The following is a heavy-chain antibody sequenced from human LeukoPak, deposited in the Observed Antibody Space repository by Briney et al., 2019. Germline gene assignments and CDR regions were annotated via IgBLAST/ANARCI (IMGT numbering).Heavy chain of an antibody. Sequence: GGSLRLSCAASGFTFSSYAMNWVRQAPGKGLEWVANIKQDGSEKYYMDSVKGRFTISRDNAKNSLYLQMNSLRAEDTAVYYCASLVATMTWGQGTLVTVSS. CDR1: GFTFSSYA. D-gene: IGHD5-12*01. CDR3: ASLVATMT. J-gene: IGHJ4*02. CDR2: IKQDGSEK. V-gene: IGHV3-7*01.